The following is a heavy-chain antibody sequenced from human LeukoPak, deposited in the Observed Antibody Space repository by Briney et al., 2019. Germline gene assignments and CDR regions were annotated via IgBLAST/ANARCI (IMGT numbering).Heavy chain of an antibody. CDR1: GFTVRSNY. CDR3: ARDFWNSSGWYGVDY. CDR2: IYSGGDT. J-gene: IGHJ4*02. V-gene: IGHV3-66*01. D-gene: IGHD6-19*01. Sequence: GGSLRLSCAASGFTVRSNYMSWVRQAPGKGLEWVSLIYSGGDTYYADSLKGRFTISRDNSKNTLYLQMNSLRAEDTAVYYCARDFWNSSGWYGVDYWGQGTLVTVSS.